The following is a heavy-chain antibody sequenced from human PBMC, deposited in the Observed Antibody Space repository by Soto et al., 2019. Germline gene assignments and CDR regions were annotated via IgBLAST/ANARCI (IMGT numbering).Heavy chain of an antibody. V-gene: IGHV3-33*01. CDR2: IWYDGSNQ. J-gene: IGHJ4*02. D-gene: IGHD2-15*01. CDR1: GFTFSSYG. CDR3: ARDKVVVAAVFDY. Sequence: QVQLVESGGGVVQPGRSLRLSCAASGFTFSSYGMHWVRQAPGKGLEWVAIIWYDGSNQYYADSVKGRFTISRDNPKNTLYLQMNSLRAEDTAVYYCARDKVVVAAVFDYWGQGTLVTVSS.